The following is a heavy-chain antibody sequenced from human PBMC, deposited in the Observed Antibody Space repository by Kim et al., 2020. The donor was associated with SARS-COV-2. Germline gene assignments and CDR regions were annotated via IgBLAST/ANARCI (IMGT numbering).Heavy chain of an antibody. CDR3: ARDHYDILTGYYYSASGY. Sequence: GGSLSLSCAASGFTFSSYGMHWVRQAPGKGLEWVAVIWYDGSNKYYADSVKGRFTISRDNSKNTLYLQMNSLRAEATAVYYCARDHYDILTGYYYSASGYWGQVTLVTVSS. V-gene: IGHV3-33*01. D-gene: IGHD3-9*01. J-gene: IGHJ4*02. CDR1: GFTFSSYG. CDR2: IWYDGSNK.